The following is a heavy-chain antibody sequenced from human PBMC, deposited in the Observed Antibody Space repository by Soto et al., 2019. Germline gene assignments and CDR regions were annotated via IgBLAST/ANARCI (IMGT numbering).Heavy chain of an antibody. CDR3: ARYGSGHDNWFDP. Sequence: SETLSLTCTVSGGSISSYYWSWIRQHSGKGLEWIGYIYYSGSTNYNPSLKSRVTISVDTSKNQFSLKLSSVTAADTAVYYCARYGSGHDNWFDPWGQGTLVTVSS. V-gene: IGHV4-59*01. CDR2: IYYSGST. J-gene: IGHJ5*02. D-gene: IGHD3-10*01. CDR1: GGSISSYY.